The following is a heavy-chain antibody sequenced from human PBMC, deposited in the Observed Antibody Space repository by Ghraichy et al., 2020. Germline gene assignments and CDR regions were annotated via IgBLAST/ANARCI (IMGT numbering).Heavy chain of an antibody. CDR2: NSSSSSYI. Sequence: LSLTCAASGFTFSSYSMNWVRQAPGKGLEWVSSNSSSSSYIYYADSVKGRFTISRDNAKNSLYLQMNSLRAEDTAVYYCARDLGSTSWYPRYFDLWGRGTLVTVSS. V-gene: IGHV3-21*01. CDR1: GFTFSSYS. D-gene: IGHD6-13*01. J-gene: IGHJ2*01. CDR3: ARDLGSTSWYPRYFDL.